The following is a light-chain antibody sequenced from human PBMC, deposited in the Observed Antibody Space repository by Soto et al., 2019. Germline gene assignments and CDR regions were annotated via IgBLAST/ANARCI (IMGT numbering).Light chain of an antibody. CDR1: ALPKQY. J-gene: IGLJ1*01. CDR3: QSADSSGTYV. CDR2: KDS. V-gene: IGLV3-25*02. Sequence: SYELTQPPSVSVSPGQTARITCPGDALPKQYAYWYQQKPGQAPVLVIYKDSERPSGIPERFSGSSSGTTVTLTISGVQAEDEADYYCQSADSSGTYVFGTGTKV.